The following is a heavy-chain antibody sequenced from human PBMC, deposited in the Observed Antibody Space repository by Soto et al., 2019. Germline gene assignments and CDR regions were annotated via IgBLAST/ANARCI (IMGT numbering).Heavy chain of an antibody. CDR3: AHRRFAKYSSLPADFDS. V-gene: IGHV2-5*01. Sequence: QITLKASGPTLVKTTQTLTLTCTFSGISLNTSGVGVSWIRQPPEKALEWLALIYWNDEKHYSPTLKSRLTITEDTSKHQVVLTMTNMDPVDTATYYCAHRRFAKYSSLPADFDSLGQGTLVTVSS. D-gene: IGHD6-6*01. J-gene: IGHJ4*02. CDR2: IYWNDEK. CDR1: GISLNTSGVG.